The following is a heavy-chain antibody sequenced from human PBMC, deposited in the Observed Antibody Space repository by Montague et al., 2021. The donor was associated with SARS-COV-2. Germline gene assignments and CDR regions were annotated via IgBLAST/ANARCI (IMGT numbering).Heavy chain of an antibody. V-gene: IGHV3-53*01. CDR1: GFTVSSNY. Sequence: SLRLSCAASGFTVSSNYMSWVRQAPGKGLEWVSVIYSGGSTYYADSVKGRFTISRDNSKNTQYLQMNSLRAEDTAVYYYASENGRVYDFWSGYYTQDYYYYYYMDVWGKGTTVTVSS. J-gene: IGHJ6*03. CDR2: IYSGGST. CDR3: ASENGRVYDFWSGYYTQDYYYYYYMDV. D-gene: IGHD3-3*01.